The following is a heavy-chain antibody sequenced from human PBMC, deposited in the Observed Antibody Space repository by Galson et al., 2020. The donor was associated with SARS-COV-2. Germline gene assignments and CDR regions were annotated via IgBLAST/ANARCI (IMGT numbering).Heavy chain of an antibody. J-gene: IGHJ5*02. D-gene: IGHD2-2*01. CDR3: ARVVCTSTSCYVPGRFDP. V-gene: IGHV4-39*07. Sequence: SETLSLTCTVSGASISSSYSYWCWIRQPPGKGLEWIGNIYYSGSTYYSPSLKSRVTISVDTSKNQFSLKLSSVTAADTAMYYCARVVCTSTSCYVPGRFDPWGQGTLVTVSS. CDR1: GASISSSYSY. CDR2: IYYSGST.